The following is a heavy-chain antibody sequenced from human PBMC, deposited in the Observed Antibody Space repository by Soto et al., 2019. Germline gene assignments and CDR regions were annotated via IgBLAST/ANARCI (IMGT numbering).Heavy chain of an antibody. CDR2: MNPNSGNT. CDR3: ARGLRYCTNGVCYEIFDY. CDR1: GYTFTSYD. V-gene: IGHV1-8*01. D-gene: IGHD2-8*01. Sequence: GASVKVSCKASGYTFTSYDINWVRQATGQGLEWMGWMNPNSGNTGYAQKFQCRVTMTTNSSISTAYMELRSLRSEDTAVYYCARGLRYCTNGVCYEIFDYWGQGTMVTVSS. J-gene: IGHJ4*02.